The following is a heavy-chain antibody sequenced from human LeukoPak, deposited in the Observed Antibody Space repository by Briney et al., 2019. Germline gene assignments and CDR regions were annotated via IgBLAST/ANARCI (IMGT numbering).Heavy chain of an antibody. CDR3: ARTSPYSSGWYGQDDAFDI. J-gene: IGHJ3*02. V-gene: IGHV1-2*02. D-gene: IGHD6-19*01. CDR1: GYTFTGYY. CDR2: INPNSGGT. Sequence: ASVKVSCKASGYTFTGYYMHWVRHAPGQGLEWMGWINPNSGGTNYAQKFQGRVTMTRDTSISTAYMELRRLRSDDTAVYYCARTSPYSSGWYGQDDAFDIWGQGTMVTVSS.